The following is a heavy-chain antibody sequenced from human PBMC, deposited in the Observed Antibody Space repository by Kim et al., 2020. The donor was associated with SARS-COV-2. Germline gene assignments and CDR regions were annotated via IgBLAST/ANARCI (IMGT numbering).Heavy chain of an antibody. D-gene: IGHD3-9*01. V-gene: IGHV3-53*01. J-gene: IGHJ6*02. Sequence: KGRFTISRDNSKNTLYLQMNSLRAEDTAVYYCARNRDILTGYDYYGMDVWDQGTTVTVSS. CDR3: ARNRDILTGYDYYGMDV.